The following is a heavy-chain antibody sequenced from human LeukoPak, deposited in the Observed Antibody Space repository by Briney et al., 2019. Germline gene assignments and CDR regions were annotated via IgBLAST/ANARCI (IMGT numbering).Heavy chain of an antibody. J-gene: IGHJ4*02. CDR1: GGSISSYY. D-gene: IGHD6-6*01. CDR3: ARDRVSGFDY. V-gene: IGHV4-59*12. CDR2: IYYSGST. Sequence: SETLSLTCTVSGGSISSYYWSWIRQPPGKGLEWIGHIYYSGSTNYNPSLKSRVTISVDTSKNQFSLKLSSVTAADTAVYYCARDRVSGFDYWGQGTLVTVSS.